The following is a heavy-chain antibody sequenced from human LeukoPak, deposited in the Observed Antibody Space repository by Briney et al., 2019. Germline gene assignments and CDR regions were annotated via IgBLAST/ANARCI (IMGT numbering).Heavy chain of an antibody. J-gene: IGHJ3*02. V-gene: IGHV3-13*01. CDR3: ARDSSGWRAFDI. D-gene: IGHD6-19*01. CDR2: IGTAGDT. CDR1: GFTFSSYS. Sequence: PGGSLRLSCAASGFTFSSYSMNWVRQAPGKGLEWVSGIGTAGDTYYPGSVKGRFTISRENAKNSLYLQMNSLRAGDTAVYYCARDSSGWRAFDIWGQGTMVTVSS.